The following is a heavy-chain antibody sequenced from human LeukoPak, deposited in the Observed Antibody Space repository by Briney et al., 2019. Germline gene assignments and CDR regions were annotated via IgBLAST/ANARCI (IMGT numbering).Heavy chain of an antibody. CDR1: GFTFSNYA. Sequence: GGSLRLSCAASGFTFSNYAMSWVRQAPGKGLEWVSSISSSGGSTFYADSVKGRFTISRDKSKNTLHLQMNSLKAEDTAVYYCAKPTPSLAAAGFDCWGQGTLVTVSS. D-gene: IGHD6-13*01. CDR2: ISSSGGST. J-gene: IGHJ4*02. V-gene: IGHV3-23*01. CDR3: AKPTPSLAAAGFDC.